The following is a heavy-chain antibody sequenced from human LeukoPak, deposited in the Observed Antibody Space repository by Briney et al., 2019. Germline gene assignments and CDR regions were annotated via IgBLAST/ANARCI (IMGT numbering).Heavy chain of an antibody. CDR2: VSYDGNKK. V-gene: IGHV3-30-3*01. D-gene: IGHD2/OR15-2a*01. J-gene: IGHJ4*02. Sequence: PGGSLRLSCAASGFTFSDHALHWVRQAPGKGLEWVAIVSYDGNKKFYTDSVKGRFTISRDDSKNTLYLQMNSLRSEDTAVYYCAREGGPPTTYFDYWGQGTLVTVSS. CDR3: AREGGPPTTYFDY. CDR1: GFTFSDHA.